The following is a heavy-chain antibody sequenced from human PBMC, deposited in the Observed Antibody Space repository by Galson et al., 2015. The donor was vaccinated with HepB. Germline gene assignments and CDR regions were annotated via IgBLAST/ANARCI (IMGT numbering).Heavy chain of an antibody. J-gene: IGHJ4*02. V-gene: IGHV3-23*01. Sequence: SLRLSCAASEFTFSDYAMNWVRQAPGKGLEWVSSISGSGVNTYYADSVKGRFTISRDNSKNTLYLQMNSLRAEDTAVYYCAKALSFWSASYYFDYRGQGALVTVSS. CDR2: ISGSGVNT. D-gene: IGHD3-3*01. CDR1: EFTFSDYA. CDR3: AKALSFWSASYYFDY.